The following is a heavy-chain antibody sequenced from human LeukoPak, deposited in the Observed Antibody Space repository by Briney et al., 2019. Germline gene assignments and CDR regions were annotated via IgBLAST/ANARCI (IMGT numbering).Heavy chain of an antibody. CDR1: GFTFSNAW. CDR3: TTDGQGYSRFDY. Sequence: RGSLRLSCAASGFTFSNAWMSWVRQAPGKGLEWVGRIKSKTDGGTTDYAAPVKGRFTISRDDSKNTLYLQMNSLKTEDTAVYYCTTDGQGYSRFDYWGQGTLVTVSS. V-gene: IGHV3-15*01. D-gene: IGHD5-12*01. J-gene: IGHJ4*02. CDR2: IKSKTDGGTT.